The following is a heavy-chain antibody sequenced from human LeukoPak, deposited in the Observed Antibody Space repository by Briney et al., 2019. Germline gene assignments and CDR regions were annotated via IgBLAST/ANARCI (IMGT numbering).Heavy chain of an antibody. V-gene: IGHV5-10-1*01. CDR1: GYSFTSYW. D-gene: IGHD6-6*01. J-gene: IGHJ4*02. CDR2: IDPSDSYT. Sequence: GESLMISCKGSGYSFTSYWITWVRQMPGKGLEWMGRIDPSDSYTNNSPSFQGHVTLSADKSISTVYLQWSSLKASDTAMYYCARSITARLDYWGQGTLVTVSS. CDR3: ARSITARLDY.